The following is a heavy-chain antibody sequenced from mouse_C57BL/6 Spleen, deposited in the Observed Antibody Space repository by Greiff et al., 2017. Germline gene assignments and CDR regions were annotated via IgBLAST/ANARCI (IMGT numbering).Heavy chain of an antibody. V-gene: IGHV1-61*01. J-gene: IGHJ1*03. CDR3: ARLKEYPWYFDV. D-gene: IGHD5-1*01. CDR1: GYTFTSYW. CDR2: IYPSDSET. Sequence: QVQLKQPGAELVRPGSSVKLSCKASGYTFTSYWMDWVKQRPGQGLEWIGNIYPSDSETHYNQKFKDKATLTVDKSSSTAYMQLSSLTSEDSAVYYCARLKEYPWYFDVWGTGTTVTVSS.